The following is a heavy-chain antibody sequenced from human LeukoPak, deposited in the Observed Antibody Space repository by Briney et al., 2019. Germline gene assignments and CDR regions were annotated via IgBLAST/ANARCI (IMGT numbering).Heavy chain of an antibody. V-gene: IGHV3-30*03. CDR2: ISYDGSNK. D-gene: IGHD7-27*01. Sequence: GRSLRLSCAASGFTFSTYGMHWVRQAPGKGLEWVAVISYDGSNKYYADSVRGRFTISRDNSKNTLYLQMNSLRAEDTAVYYCARDWGNWGYGYYFDHWGQGTLVTVSS. J-gene: IGHJ4*02. CDR3: ARDWGNWGYGYYFDH. CDR1: GFTFSTYG.